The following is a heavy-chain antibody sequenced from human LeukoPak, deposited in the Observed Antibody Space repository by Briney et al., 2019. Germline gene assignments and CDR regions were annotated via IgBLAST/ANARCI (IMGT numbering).Heavy chain of an antibody. CDR1: GYSFTSYW. V-gene: IGHV5-51*01. J-gene: IGHJ4*02. CDR2: IYPDDSGT. Sequence: GESLKIFCKGSGYSFTSYWIGWVRQMPGKGLEWMGVIYPDDSGTRYSPSFQGQVTISADKSINTAYLQWSRLKASDSAMYYCAGRYYADYGFDYWGQGTLVTVSS. CDR3: AGRYYADYGFDY. D-gene: IGHD4-17*01.